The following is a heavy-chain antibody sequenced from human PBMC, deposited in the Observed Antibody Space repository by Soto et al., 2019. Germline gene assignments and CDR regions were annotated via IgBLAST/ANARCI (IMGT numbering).Heavy chain of an antibody. D-gene: IGHD2-15*01. Sequence: QVQLVQSGAEVKKPGSSVKVSCKASGGTFSSYAISWVRQAPGQGLEWMGGIIPIFGTANYAQKFQGRVTITADESTSTADMELSSRRSEDTAVYYCARESRYCSGGSCYFLPGIDYWGQGTLVTVSS. CDR2: IIPIFGTA. J-gene: IGHJ4*02. V-gene: IGHV1-69*12. CDR3: ARESRYCSGGSCYFLPGIDY. CDR1: GGTFSSYA.